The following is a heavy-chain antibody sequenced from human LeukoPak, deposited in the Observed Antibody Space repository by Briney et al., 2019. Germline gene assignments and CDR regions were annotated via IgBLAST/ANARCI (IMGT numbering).Heavy chain of an antibody. Sequence: GGSLRLSCAASGFTFSSYSMNWVRQAPGKGLEWVSSISSSSSYIYYADSVKGRFTISRDNAKNSLYLQMNSLRAEDTAVYYCARDLVAAAGSLGGDYWGQGTLVTVSS. J-gene: IGHJ4*02. CDR3: ARDLVAAAGSLGGDY. CDR1: GFTFSSYS. V-gene: IGHV3-21*01. D-gene: IGHD6-13*01. CDR2: ISSSSSYI.